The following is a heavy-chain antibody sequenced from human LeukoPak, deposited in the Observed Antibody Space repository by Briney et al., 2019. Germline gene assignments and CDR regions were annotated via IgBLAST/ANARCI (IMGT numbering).Heavy chain of an antibody. Sequence: ASVKVSCKASGYTFTCYYMHWVRQAPGQGPEWMGVISPSDGSTTYAQKFQGRVTLTRDMSTSTDYLELSSLRSEDTAVYYCAIRSYGSGSAFDYWGQGTLVTVSS. V-gene: IGHV1-46*01. D-gene: IGHD3-10*01. CDR1: GYTFTCYY. J-gene: IGHJ4*02. CDR2: ISPSDGST. CDR3: AIRSYGSGSAFDY.